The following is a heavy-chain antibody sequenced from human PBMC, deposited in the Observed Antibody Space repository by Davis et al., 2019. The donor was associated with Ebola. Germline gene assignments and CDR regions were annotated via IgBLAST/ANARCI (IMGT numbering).Heavy chain of an antibody. V-gene: IGHV3-23*01. CDR1: GFTFSNYG. CDR2: ISSSGDTI. CDR3: AKVRTGWFADMDV. Sequence: AASVKISCAVSGFTFSNYGMSWVRQGPGKGLEWFSAISSSGDTILYADSVKGRFTISRDNSKNTVYVQMDSLRVEDTGIYYCAKVRTGWFADMDVWGRGTTVTVSS. J-gene: IGHJ6*03. D-gene: IGHD6-19*01.